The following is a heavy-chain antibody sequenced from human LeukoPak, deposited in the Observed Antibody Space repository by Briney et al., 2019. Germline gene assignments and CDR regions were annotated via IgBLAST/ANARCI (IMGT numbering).Heavy chain of an antibody. CDR2: ISSNGGST. CDR1: GFTFSSYA. V-gene: IGHV3-64*01. CDR3: ARGWLTSGRSY. J-gene: IGHJ4*02. D-gene: IGHD6-19*01. Sequence: PGGSLRLSCAASGFTFSSYAMHWVRQAPGKGLEYVSAISSNGGSTYYANSVKGRFTISRDNSKNTLYLQMGSLRAEDMAVYYCARGWLTSGRSYWGQGTLVTVSS.